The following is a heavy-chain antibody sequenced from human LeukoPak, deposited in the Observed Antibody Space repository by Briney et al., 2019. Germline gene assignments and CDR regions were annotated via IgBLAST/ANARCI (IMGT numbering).Heavy chain of an antibody. J-gene: IGHJ4*02. D-gene: IGHD3-22*01. V-gene: IGHV4-39*01. CDR1: GGSISSSSYY. Sequence: PSETLSLTCTVSGGSISSSSYYWGWIRQPPGKGLEWIGSIYYSGSTYYNPSLKSRATISVDTSKNQFSLKLSSVTAADTAVYYCASPYYYDSSGYPRPFDYWGQGTLVTVSS. CDR3: ASPYYYDSSGYPRPFDY. CDR2: IYYSGST.